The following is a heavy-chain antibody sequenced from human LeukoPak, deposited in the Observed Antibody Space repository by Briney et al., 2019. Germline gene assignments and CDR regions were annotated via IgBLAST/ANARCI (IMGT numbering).Heavy chain of an antibody. CDR2: TSSSSTI. J-gene: IGHJ4*02. Sequence: PGGSLRLSCAASGFTFSSYSMNWVRQAPGKGLEWVSYTSSSSTIYYADSVKGRFTISRDNAKNSLYLQMNSLRDEDTAVYYCARDLVVNDFWSGYPIDYWGQGTLVTVSS. V-gene: IGHV3-48*02. CDR3: ARDLVVNDFWSGYPIDY. D-gene: IGHD3-3*01. CDR1: GFTFSSYS.